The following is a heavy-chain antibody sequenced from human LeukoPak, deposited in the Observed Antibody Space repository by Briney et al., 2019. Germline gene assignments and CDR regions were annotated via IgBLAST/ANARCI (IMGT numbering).Heavy chain of an antibody. Sequence: ASVKVSCKASGYTFTSYDINWVRQAPGQGVDWMGWMNATSGKTGQAQKFQGRITMTRDTSISTAYMELSSLRPEDTAVYYCAKYKSGDYFDAGKRYYFDQWGQGTPVTVSP. D-gene: IGHD3-9*01. J-gene: IGHJ4*02. V-gene: IGHV1-8*01. CDR1: GYTFTSYD. CDR3: AKYKSGDYFDAGKRYYFDQ. CDR2: MNATSGKT.